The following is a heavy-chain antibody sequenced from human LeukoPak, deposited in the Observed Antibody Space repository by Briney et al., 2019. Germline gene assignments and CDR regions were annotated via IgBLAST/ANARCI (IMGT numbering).Heavy chain of an antibody. J-gene: IGHJ1*01. Sequence: QTLSLTCAISGDSVSSNSVVWNWIRQSPSRGLEWLGRTYYRSKWYYDYAVSVKSRITINPDTSKNQFSLQLNSVTPEDTAVYYCARDGVPGNKYFQHWGQGTLVTVSS. V-gene: IGHV6-1*01. CDR1: GDSVSSNSVV. D-gene: IGHD2/OR15-2a*01. CDR2: TYYRSKWYY. CDR3: ARDGVPGNKYFQH.